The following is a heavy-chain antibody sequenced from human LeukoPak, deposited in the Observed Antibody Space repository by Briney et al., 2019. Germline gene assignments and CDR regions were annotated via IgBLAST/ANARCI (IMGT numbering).Heavy chain of an antibody. CDR3: ARGYCSSTSCRRYYYYYGMDV. J-gene: IGHJ6*02. D-gene: IGHD2-2*01. CDR2: ISYDGSNK. Sequence: GGSLRLSCAASGFTLSGAAMHWVRQAPGKGLEWVAVISYDGSNKYYADSVKGRFTISRDNSKNTLYLQMNSLRAEDTAVYYCARGYCSSTSCRRYYYYYGMDVWGQGTLVTVSS. CDR1: GFTLSGAA. V-gene: IGHV3-30-3*01.